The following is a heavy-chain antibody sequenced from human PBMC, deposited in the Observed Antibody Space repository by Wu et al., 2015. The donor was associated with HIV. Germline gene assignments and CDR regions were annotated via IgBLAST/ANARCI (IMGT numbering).Heavy chain of an antibody. CDR1: GGTFSSYA. D-gene: IGHD6-19*01. CDR3: AREVRGIAVAANNYFDY. V-gene: IGHV1-69*18. Sequence: QVQLVQSGAEVKKPGSSVKVSCKASGGTFSSYAISWVRQAPGQGLEWMGRIIPIFGTANYAQKFQGRVTITADESTSTAYMELSSLRSEDTAVYYCAREVRGIAVAANNYFDYWGQGTLVTVSS. J-gene: IGHJ4*02. CDR2: IIPIFGTA.